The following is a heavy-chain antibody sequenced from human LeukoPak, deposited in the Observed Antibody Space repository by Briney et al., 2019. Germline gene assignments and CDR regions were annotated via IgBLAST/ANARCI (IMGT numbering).Heavy chain of an antibody. Sequence: ASVKVSCTASGYTFTDYFMNWVRQTPGQGREWIVCIDPNSSGTLYSQTFQGMVSMTRDMSINTIYMELSSLRSDDTAVYYCAKEVGHNGRFDYWGQGTLVTVSP. CDR2: IDPNSSGT. CDR3: AKEVGHNGRFDY. V-gene: IGHV1-2*02. CDR1: GYTFTDYF. J-gene: IGHJ4*02. D-gene: IGHD1-1*01.